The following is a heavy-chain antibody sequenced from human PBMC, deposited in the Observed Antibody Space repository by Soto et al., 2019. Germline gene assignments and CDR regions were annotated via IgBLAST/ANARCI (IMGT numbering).Heavy chain of an antibody. CDR2: ISYDGSNK. V-gene: IGHV3-30*18. Sequence: QVQLVESGGGVVQPGRSLRLSCAASGFTFSSYGMHWVRQAPGKGLEWVAVISYDGSNKYYADSVKGRFTISRDNSKNTLYRQMNSLRAEDTAVYYCAKGATYYYYGMDVWGQGTTVTVSS. CDR1: GFTFSSYG. D-gene: IGHD1-26*01. J-gene: IGHJ6*02. CDR3: AKGATYYYYGMDV.